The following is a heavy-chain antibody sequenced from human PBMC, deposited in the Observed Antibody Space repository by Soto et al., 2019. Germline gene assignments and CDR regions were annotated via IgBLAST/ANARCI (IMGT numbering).Heavy chain of an antibody. V-gene: IGHV4-59*08. CDR2: IYYSGST. CDR1: GGYISSYY. J-gene: IGHJ4*02. D-gene: IGHD1-1*01. CDR3: ARRYGYSFDY. Sequence: QVQLQESGPGLVKPSDTLSLTCTVSGGYISSYYWSWIRQPPGKGLEWIGYIYYSGSTNYNPSLKSRVTISVDTSKNQFSLKLSSVTAADTAVYYCARRYGYSFDYWGQGTLVTASS.